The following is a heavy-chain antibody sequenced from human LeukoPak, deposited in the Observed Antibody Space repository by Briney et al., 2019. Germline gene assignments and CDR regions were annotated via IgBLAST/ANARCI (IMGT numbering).Heavy chain of an antibody. J-gene: IGHJ5*02. V-gene: IGHV3-30*03. CDR3: ARGRFGLDP. Sequence: PGGSLRLSCEASGLLFSSYGFYWVRQAPGKGLEWVAYISFSGTTEDYADSLEGRFTISRDNSESKVYLQMSSLRSEDTAVYYCARGRFGLDPWGQGTQVTVSS. CDR2: ISFSGTTE. CDR1: GLLFSSYG. D-gene: IGHD3-10*01.